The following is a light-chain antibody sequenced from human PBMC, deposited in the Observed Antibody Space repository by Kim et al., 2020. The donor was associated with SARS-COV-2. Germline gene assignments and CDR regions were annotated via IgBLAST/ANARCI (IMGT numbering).Light chain of an antibody. J-gene: IGKJ4*01. CDR2: AAS. Sequence: DIQMTQSPSSLAASVGDRVTITCRASQNINSFLNWYQQRPGKAPKLLIYAASTLQIGVPSRFSGSGSGTDFTLTITSLQPEDFATYYCQQSHTAPLLTFGGGTKV. CDR3: QQSHTAPLLT. CDR1: QNINSF. V-gene: IGKV1-39*01.